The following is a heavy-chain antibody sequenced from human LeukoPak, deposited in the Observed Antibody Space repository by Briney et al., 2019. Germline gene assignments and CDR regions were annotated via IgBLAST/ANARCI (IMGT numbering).Heavy chain of an antibody. CDR1: GFTFSSSA. CDR3: AKDRTYGSGSYYISGAFDI. Sequence: GGSLRLSCAASGFTFSSSAMSWVRQAPGKGLEWVSGISGSGGSTYYADSVKGRFTLSRDNSKNTLYLQMNSLRAEDTAVYYCAKDRTYGSGSYYISGAFDIWGQGTMVTVSS. CDR2: ISGSGGST. J-gene: IGHJ3*02. D-gene: IGHD3-10*01. V-gene: IGHV3-23*01.